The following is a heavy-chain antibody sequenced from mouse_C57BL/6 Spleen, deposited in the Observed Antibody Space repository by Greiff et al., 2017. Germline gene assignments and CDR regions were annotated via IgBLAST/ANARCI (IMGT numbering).Heavy chain of an antibody. V-gene: IGHV1-69*01. CDR2: IDPSDSYT. Sequence: QVQLQQPGAELVMPGASVKLSCKASGYTFTSYWMHWVKQRPGQGLEWIGEIDPSDSYTNYNQKFKGKSTLTVDKSSSTAYMQLSSLTSEDSAVYYCARSEGYYGNYSAMDYWGQGTSVTVSS. J-gene: IGHJ4*01. CDR1: GYTFTSYW. D-gene: IGHD2-1*01. CDR3: ARSEGYYGNYSAMDY.